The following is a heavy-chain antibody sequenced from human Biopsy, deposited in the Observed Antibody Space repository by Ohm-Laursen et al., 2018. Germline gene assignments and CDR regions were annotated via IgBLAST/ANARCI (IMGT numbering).Heavy chain of an antibody. Sequence: ASVKVSCKASGYTFSRYDINWVRQAPGQGFEWMGWMNPNSGNTGYAQKFQGRVTMTRNTSISTAYMEVSSLRSEDTAVYYCARGRNPVWFGEDLDYWGQGTPVTVSS. D-gene: IGHD3-10*01. V-gene: IGHV1-8*01. CDR3: ARGRNPVWFGEDLDY. CDR1: GYTFSRYD. J-gene: IGHJ4*02. CDR2: MNPNSGNT.